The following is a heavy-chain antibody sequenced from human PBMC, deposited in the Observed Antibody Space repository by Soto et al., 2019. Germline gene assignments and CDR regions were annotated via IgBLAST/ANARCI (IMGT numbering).Heavy chain of an antibody. CDR2: ISGSGGST. CDR3: AKDFGYCSSTSCLLDY. V-gene: IGHV3-23*01. J-gene: IGHJ4*02. Sequence: EVQLLESGGGLVQPGGSLRLSCAASGFTFSSYAMSWVRQAQGKGLEWVSAISGSGGSTYYADSVKGGFTITRDNSQNAPYLQMNSLRAEDTVVYYCAKDFGYCSSTSCLLDYWGQGTLVTVSS. CDR1: GFTFSSYA. D-gene: IGHD2-2*01.